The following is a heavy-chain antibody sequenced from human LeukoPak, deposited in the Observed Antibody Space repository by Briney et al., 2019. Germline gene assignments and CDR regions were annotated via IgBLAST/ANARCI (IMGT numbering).Heavy chain of an antibody. D-gene: IGHD6-13*01. J-gene: IGHJ4*02. V-gene: IGHV3-30*03. Sequence: PPGGSLRLSCAASGFTFSSYGMNWVRQAPGKGLEWVAVISYDGSNKYYADSVKGRFTISRDNSKNTLYLQMNSLRAEDTAVYYCARDLGGQQLVEDCFDYWGQGTLVTVSS. CDR3: ARDLGGQQLVEDCFDY. CDR2: ISYDGSNK. CDR1: GFTFSSYG.